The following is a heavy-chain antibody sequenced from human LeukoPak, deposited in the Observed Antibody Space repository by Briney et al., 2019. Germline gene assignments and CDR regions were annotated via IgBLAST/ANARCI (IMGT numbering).Heavy chain of an antibody. D-gene: IGHD3-22*01. J-gene: IGHJ3*02. CDR3: ASTANYDSSGYYYVPHAFDI. Sequence: ASVKVSCKASGYTFTSYGISWVRQAPGQGLEWMGWISAYNGNTNYAQKLQGRVTMTTDTSTSTAYMDLRSLRSDDTAVYYCASTANYDSSGYYYVPHAFDIWGQGTMVTVSS. CDR1: GYTFTSYG. CDR2: ISAYNGNT. V-gene: IGHV1-18*01.